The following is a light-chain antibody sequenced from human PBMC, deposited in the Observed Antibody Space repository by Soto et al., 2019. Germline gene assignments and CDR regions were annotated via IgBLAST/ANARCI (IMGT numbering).Light chain of an antibody. CDR2: EAS. CDR3: QQHANWPLT. V-gene: IGKV3-11*01. CDR1: QSVGNN. J-gene: IGKJ4*01. Sequence: EIVLTQSPATLSLSPGERATLSCRASQSVGNNLAWYQQKPGQAPGLLIYEASTRATGIPARFSGSGSGTDFTLTSSSLEPEDVAVYYCQQHANWPLTFGGGTKVEIK.